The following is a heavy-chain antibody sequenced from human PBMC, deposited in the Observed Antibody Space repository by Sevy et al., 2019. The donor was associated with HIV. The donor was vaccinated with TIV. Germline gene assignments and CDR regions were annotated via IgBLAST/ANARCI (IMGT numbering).Heavy chain of an antibody. V-gene: IGHV3-21*06. D-gene: IGHD6-19*01. CDR2: INSGRNYI. J-gene: IGHJ4*02. CDR3: ARSSGWSQPTDY. Sequence: GGSLRLSCAASGFSFSAYTMYWVRQAPGKGLEWVSSINSGRNYIYYADSMKGRFTISRDNDKNSLYLQMNSLRAEDTAVYYCARSSGWSQPTDYWGQGTLVTVSS. CDR1: GFSFSAYT.